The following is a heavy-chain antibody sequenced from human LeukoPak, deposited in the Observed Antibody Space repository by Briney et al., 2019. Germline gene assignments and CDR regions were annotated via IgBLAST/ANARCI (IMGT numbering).Heavy chain of an antibody. D-gene: IGHD6-19*01. V-gene: IGHV3-30*03. CDR3: ARCQYNSSPDF. Sequence: GGSLRLSCAGSGFTFTTYGMHWVRQAPGKGLEWVAVISYDGSNKYYADSVKGRFAISRDNSKNTLYLQMNGLRAEDTAVYYCARCQYNSSPDFWGQGTLVTVSS. CDR1: GFTFTTYG. J-gene: IGHJ4*02. CDR2: ISYDGSNK.